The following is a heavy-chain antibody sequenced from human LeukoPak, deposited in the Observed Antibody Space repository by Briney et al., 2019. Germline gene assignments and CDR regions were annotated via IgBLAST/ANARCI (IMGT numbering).Heavy chain of an antibody. V-gene: IGHV3-11*04. Sequence: GVSLRLSCAASGFTFNDYYMAWIRQAQGKGLEWVSTIKHIGPTTYYADSVKGRFTISRDNAKNSLFLRMSSLRADDTAIYYCARAGELRYMDVWGKGTAVTVSS. D-gene: IGHD3-16*01. CDR3: ARAGELRYMDV. J-gene: IGHJ6*03. CDR2: IKHIGPTT. CDR1: GFTFNDYY.